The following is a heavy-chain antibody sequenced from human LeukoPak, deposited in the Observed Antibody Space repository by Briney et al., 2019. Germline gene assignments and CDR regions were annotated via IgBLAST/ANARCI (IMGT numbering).Heavy chain of an antibody. CDR3: ARDRHTPSVLLWFGEAADYYYGMDV. CDR2: ISYDGSNK. V-gene: IGHV3-30*03. J-gene: IGHJ6*02. CDR1: GFTFSSYG. Sequence: GGSLRLSCAASGFTFSSYGMHWVRQAPGKGLEWVAVISYDGSNKYYADSVKGRFTISRDNSKNTLYLQMNSLRAEDTAVYYCARDRHTPSVLLWFGEAADYYYGMDVWGQGTTVSVSS. D-gene: IGHD3-10*01.